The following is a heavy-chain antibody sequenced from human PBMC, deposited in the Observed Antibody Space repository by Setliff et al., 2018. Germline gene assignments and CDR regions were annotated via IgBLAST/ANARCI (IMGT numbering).Heavy chain of an antibody. Sequence: GASVKVSCKASGYTLSNSILSWVRQAPGQGLEWMGWISAYNGKTYFAQKFQDRITLTTDTSTKTGYLELGGMRSDDTAVYYRSIDGGGYCATTSCQRLSGDEYWGQGTVVTVSS. J-gene: IGHJ4*02. CDR2: ISAYNGKT. D-gene: IGHD2-15*01. CDR1: GYTLSNSI. CDR3: SIDGGGYCATTSCQRLSGDEY. V-gene: IGHV1-18*01.